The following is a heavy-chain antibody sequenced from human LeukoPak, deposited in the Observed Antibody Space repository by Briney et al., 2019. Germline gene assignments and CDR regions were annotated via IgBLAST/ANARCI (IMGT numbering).Heavy chain of an antibody. Sequence: GRSLRLSCAASGFTFSSYGMHWVRQAPGKGLEWVAVMSYDGSNKYYADSVKGRFTISRDNSKNTLYLQMNSLRAEDTAVYYCAKDRSTVTTFPDYWGQGTLVTVSS. V-gene: IGHV3-30*18. CDR2: MSYDGSNK. CDR1: GFTFSSYG. CDR3: AKDRSTVTTFPDY. D-gene: IGHD4-17*01. J-gene: IGHJ4*02.